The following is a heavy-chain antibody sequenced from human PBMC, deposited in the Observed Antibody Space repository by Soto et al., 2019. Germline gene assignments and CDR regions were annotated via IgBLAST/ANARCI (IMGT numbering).Heavy chain of an antibody. J-gene: IGHJ5*02. D-gene: IGHD2-15*01. CDR2: ISGIGGIT. CDR3: AKDQVVVVKYHWFDP. V-gene: IGHV3-23*01. Sequence: SLSLSFAASGFTLGSYCMSWVRQAPGKGREWVSAISGIGGITYYADSVKVRFTISRDNSKNTLYLQMNSLRAEDTAVYYCAKDQVVVVKYHWFDPWGQGTLVSVS. CDR1: GFTLGSYC.